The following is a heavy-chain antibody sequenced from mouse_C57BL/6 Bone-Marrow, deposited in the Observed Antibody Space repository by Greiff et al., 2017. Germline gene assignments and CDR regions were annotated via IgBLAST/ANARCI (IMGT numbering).Heavy chain of an antibody. J-gene: IGHJ4*01. CDR1: GYTFTSSG. CDR2: IYPRSGNT. Sequence: VKLQESGAELARPGASVKLSCKASGYTFTSSGISWVKQRTGQGLEWIGEIYPRSGNTYYNEKFKGKATLTADKSSSTAYMELRSLTSEDSAVYFCARGAYSFFYAMDYWGQGTSVTVSS. CDR3: ARGAYSFFYAMDY. D-gene: IGHD2-12*01. V-gene: IGHV1-81*01.